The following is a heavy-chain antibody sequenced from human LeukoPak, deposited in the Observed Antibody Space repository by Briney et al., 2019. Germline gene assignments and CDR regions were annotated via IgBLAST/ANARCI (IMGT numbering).Heavy chain of an antibody. Sequence: GTSLRLSCTASGFTFSNYGMHWVRQAPGKGLEWVAVIWYDGSNKYYADSVKGRFTISRDNSKNTLYLQMNSLRVEDTAVYYCAKDPGYGLYYFDYWGQGTLATVSP. J-gene: IGHJ4*02. CDR2: IWYDGSNK. V-gene: IGHV3-33*06. D-gene: IGHD5-18*01. CDR1: GFTFSNYG. CDR3: AKDPGYGLYYFDY.